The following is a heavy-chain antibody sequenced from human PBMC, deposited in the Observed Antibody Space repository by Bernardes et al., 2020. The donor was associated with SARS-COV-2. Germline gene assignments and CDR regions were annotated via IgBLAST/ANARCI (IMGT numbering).Heavy chain of an antibody. CDR3: ARDDGSYYDSGSYHL. Sequence: GSLRLSCVASGFTFSRYTMNWVRQAPGKGLEWVSSITTSSNYIYYADSVKGRFTISRDNAKNSLFLQMASLRAEDTAIYYCARDDGSYYDSGSYHLWGQGTLVTVST. CDR1: GFTFSRYT. D-gene: IGHD3-10*01. V-gene: IGHV3-21*04. J-gene: IGHJ5*02. CDR2: ITTSSNYI.